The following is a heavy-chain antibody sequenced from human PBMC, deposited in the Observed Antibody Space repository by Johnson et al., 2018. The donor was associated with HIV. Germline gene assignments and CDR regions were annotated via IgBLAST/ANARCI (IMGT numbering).Heavy chain of an antibody. Sequence: QLVESGGGVVQPGRSLRLSCAASGFTFSSYGMHWVRQAPGKGLEWVAVIWYNGSNKYYADSVKGRFTISRDNSKNTLYLQMNSLKTEDTAVYYCTTNSPFDIWGQGTMVTVSS. D-gene: IGHD1-1*01. CDR3: TTNSPFDI. V-gene: IGHV3-33*01. CDR1: GFTFSSYG. J-gene: IGHJ3*02. CDR2: IWYNGSNK.